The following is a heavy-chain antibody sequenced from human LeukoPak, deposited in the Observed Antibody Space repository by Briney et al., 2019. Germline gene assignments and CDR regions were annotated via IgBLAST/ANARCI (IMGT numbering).Heavy chain of an antibody. Sequence: SETLSLTCTVSGGSISVYYWSWIRQPPGKGLEWIGYIYDSGSTNTKYNPSLKSRVTISVDMSKNHFALRLRSVTAADTAMYYCARGTLYRGWSYYLDFWGQGSQVTVSS. J-gene: IGHJ4*02. V-gene: IGHV4-59*12. CDR2: IYDSGSTNT. CDR3: ARGTLYRGWSYYLDF. D-gene: IGHD6-19*01. CDR1: GGSISVYY.